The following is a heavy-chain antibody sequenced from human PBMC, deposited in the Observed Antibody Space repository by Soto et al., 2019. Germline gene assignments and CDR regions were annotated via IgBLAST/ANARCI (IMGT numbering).Heavy chain of an antibody. Sequence: PGGSLRLSCAASGFTFNNAWMTWVRQAPGKGLEWVGRIKSYADGGTTDYAAPVKGRFTILRDDSINTLYLQMNNLKTEDTAVYFCARSPGNDYGDYRIRLYDYWGQGTLVTVSS. CDR2: IKSYADGGTT. CDR3: ARSPGNDYGDYRIRLYDY. V-gene: IGHV3-15*01. CDR1: GFTFNNAW. J-gene: IGHJ4*02. D-gene: IGHD4-17*01.